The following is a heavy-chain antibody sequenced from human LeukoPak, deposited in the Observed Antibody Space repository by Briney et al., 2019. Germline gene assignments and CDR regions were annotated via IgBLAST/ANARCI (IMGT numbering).Heavy chain of an antibody. D-gene: IGHD1-1*01. CDR3: AKEETESYYFDN. J-gene: IGHJ4*02. CDR1: GFTFSSYA. CDR2: ISGSVIST. V-gene: IGHV3-23*01. Sequence: PGGSLRLACAASGFTFSSYAMSWVRQAPGKGLEWVSSISGSVISTYYADSVKGRFTISRDNSKNTLYLQMSSLRAEDTALYYCAKEETESYYFDNWGQGTLVTVSS.